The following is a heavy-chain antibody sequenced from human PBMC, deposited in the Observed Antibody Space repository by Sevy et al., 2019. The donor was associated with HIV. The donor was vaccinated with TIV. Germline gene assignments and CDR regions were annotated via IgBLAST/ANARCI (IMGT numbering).Heavy chain of an antibody. D-gene: IGHD1-26*01. Sequence: GGSLRLSCAASGFTFSSYSMNWVRQAPGKGLEWVSSISGSSNYLYYAESLKGRFIISRDNAKNTLYLQMNSLRVDDTAVYYCATGPPDGSYDYFDYWGQGTLVTVSS. CDR1: GFTFSSYS. J-gene: IGHJ4*02. CDR3: ATGPPDGSYDYFDY. V-gene: IGHV3-21*06. CDR2: ISGSSNYL.